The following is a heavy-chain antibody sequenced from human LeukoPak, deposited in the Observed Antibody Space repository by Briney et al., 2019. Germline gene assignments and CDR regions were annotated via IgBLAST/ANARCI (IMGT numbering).Heavy chain of an antibody. Sequence: MPGESLRLSCVVSGFTFSSYSVNWVRQAPGKGLEWVLSITTSKYIFYAESVKGRFTISRDNAKNSLYLQMTSLRAEDTAVYYCVREQARAGSFDYWGQGTLVTVSS. D-gene: IGHD6-19*01. V-gene: IGHV3-21*01. CDR3: VREQARAGSFDY. J-gene: IGHJ4*02. CDR1: GFTFSSYS. CDR2: ITTSKYI.